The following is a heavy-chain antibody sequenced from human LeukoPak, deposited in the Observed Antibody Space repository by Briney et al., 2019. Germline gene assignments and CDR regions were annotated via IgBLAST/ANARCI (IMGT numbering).Heavy chain of an antibody. CDR3: ALFAVASDFDY. D-gene: IGHD6-19*01. CDR1: GFPFSIYE. CDR2: IGSSGTTI. Sequence: TGGSLRLSCAASGFPFSIYEMNWVRQAPGKGLEWVSNIGSSGTTIYYADSAKGRFSISRDNAKSSLYLQMNSLRVEDTAVYYCALFAVASDFDYWGQGALVTVSS. V-gene: IGHV3-48*03. J-gene: IGHJ4*02.